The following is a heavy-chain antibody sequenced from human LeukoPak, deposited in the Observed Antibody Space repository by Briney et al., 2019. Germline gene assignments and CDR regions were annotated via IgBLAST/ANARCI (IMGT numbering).Heavy chain of an antibody. CDR3: TTVVYYYGSGSYYIPDGWDY. CDR2: IKQDGSEK. D-gene: IGHD3-10*01. J-gene: IGHJ4*02. V-gene: IGHV3-7*03. CDR1: GFTFSSYW. Sequence: PGGSLRLSCAASGFTFSSYWMSWVRQAPGKGLEWVANIKQDGSEKYYVDSVKGRFTISRDNAKNSLYLQMNSLRAEDTAVYYCTTVVYYYGSGSYYIPDGWDYWGQGTLVTVSS.